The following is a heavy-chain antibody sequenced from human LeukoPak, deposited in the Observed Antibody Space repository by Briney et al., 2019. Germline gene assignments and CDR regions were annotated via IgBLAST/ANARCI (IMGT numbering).Heavy chain of an antibody. V-gene: IGHV3-53*01. CDR1: GFVVSSKY. D-gene: IGHD3-22*01. J-gene: IGHJ4*02. CDR2: LYSNGNT. CDR3: TRDYYDGSAYYSYYEY. Sequence: GSLRLSCAASGFVVSSKYMSWVRQAPGKGLEWVSTLYSNGNTYYADSVKGRFTTSRDNSKNTLSLQMNSLRAEDTAVYYCTRDYYDGSAYYSYYEYWGQGTLVTVSS.